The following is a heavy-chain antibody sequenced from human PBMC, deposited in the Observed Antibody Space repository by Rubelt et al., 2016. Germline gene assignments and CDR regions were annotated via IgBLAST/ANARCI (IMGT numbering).Heavy chain of an antibody. V-gene: IGHV4-34*01. CDR2: VNYSGST. Sequence: QVQLQQWGAGLLKPSETLSLTCAVYGGSFSGYYWSWIRQSPGKGLEWVGEVNYSGSTNYSPSLGSRVTISVDTSQNQFSLKLTSVTAADTALYYCARGGGYCSGGSCYLDYWGRGTLVTVSS. J-gene: IGHJ4*02. D-gene: IGHD2-15*01. CDR3: ARGGGYCSGGSCYLDY. CDR1: GGSFSGYY.